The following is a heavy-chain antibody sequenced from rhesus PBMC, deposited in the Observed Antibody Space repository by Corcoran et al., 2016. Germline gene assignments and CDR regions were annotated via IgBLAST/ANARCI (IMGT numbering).Heavy chain of an antibody. V-gene: IGHV4-169*01. CDR1: GGSISSSY. J-gene: IGHJ2*01. CDR2: IHGSGSIT. CDR3: ERGPNTRWYFDL. Sequence: QLQLQEYGPGLVTPSETLSVTCAVSGGSISSSYWSWIRPAPGKVLEWIGYIHGSGSITNYNPSLKRRFNLSVDTSKNQLSLKLSSVTTADTAVYYCERGPNTRWYFDLWGSGTPITISS. D-gene: IGHD4-23*01.